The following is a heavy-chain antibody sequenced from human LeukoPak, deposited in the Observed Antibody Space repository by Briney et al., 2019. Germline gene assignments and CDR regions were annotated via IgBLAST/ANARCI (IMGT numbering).Heavy chain of an antibody. V-gene: IGHV1-2*06. CDR1: GYPFTKYY. CDR3: ARGYCSGGSCYSVENWFDP. Sequence: ASVKVSSKASGYPFTKYYMFWVRRPPGQGLVWMGRINPSSGGTDYSQKFQGRVTMTRDTSISTAYMELSRLRSDDTAMYYCARGYCSGGSCYSVENWFDPWGQGTLVTVSS. D-gene: IGHD2-15*01. CDR2: INPSSGGT. J-gene: IGHJ5*02.